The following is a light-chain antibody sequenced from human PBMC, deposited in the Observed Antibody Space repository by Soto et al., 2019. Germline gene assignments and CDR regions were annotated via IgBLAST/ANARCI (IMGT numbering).Light chain of an antibody. J-gene: IGKJ4*01. V-gene: IGKV1-39*01. Sequence: IQLTQSPYSLSASVGDRVTITCRARQIISTYLSWYQQKPGKAPKLLIYHTSNLQSGVPSRFSVGGAGAEFTLTISSLQPEDFATYYCQQSHSTPLTFGGGTKVQIK. CDR2: HTS. CDR3: QQSHSTPLT. CDR1: QIISTY.